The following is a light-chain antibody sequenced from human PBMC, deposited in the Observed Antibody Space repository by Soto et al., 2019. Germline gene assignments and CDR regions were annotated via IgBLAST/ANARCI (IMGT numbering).Light chain of an antibody. J-gene: IGKJ1*01. CDR3: LQDYNYPCT. CDR1: QRISRG. V-gene: IGKV1-6*01. CDR2: HAS. Sequence: TKSASPLTASVGNRVTISLRASQRISRGVAWYQQKPGRAPKLLMYHASTLESGVPSRFSGSGSGTDFVLSISSLQPEDVATYYCLQDYNYPCTFGRGTKVDI.